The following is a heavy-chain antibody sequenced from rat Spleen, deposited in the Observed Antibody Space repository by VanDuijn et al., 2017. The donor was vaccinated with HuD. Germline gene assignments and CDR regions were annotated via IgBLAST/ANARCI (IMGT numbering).Heavy chain of an antibody. CDR3: TGGGIPWYLDF. CDR2: ISPSGATT. D-gene: IGHD2-2*01. J-gene: IGHJ1*01. Sequence: EVQLVESGGGLVQPGRSLKLSCAASGFTLSDYVMHWIRQAPTKGLEWVTSISPSGATTNYRDSVRGRFTISRDNAKSTLYLQMNRLRSEDSATYYCTGGGIPWYLDFWGPGTMVTVSS. CDR1: GFTLSDYV. V-gene: IGHV5-19*01.